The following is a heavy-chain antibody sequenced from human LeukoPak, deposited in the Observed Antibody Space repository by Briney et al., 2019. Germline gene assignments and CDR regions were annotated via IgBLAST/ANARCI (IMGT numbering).Heavy chain of an antibody. CDR1: GGSISSYY. CDR2: IYYSGST. Sequence: SETLSLTCTGTGGSISSYYWSGIRQPPGKELDGIGYIYYSGSTNYNPSLKSRVTISVDTSKNQFSLKLSSVTAADTAVYYCARQLWFDPWGQGTLVTVSP. CDR3: ARQLWFDP. V-gene: IGHV4-59*08. J-gene: IGHJ5*02.